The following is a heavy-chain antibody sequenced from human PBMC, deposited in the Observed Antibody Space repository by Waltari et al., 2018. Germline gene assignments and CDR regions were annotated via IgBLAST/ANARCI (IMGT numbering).Heavy chain of an antibody. Sequence: QVQLQESGPGLVKPSETLSLTCAVSGYSISSGYYWGWLRQPPGMGLAWIGSIYHSGSTYYNPSLKSRVTISVDTSKNQFSLKLSSVTAADTAVYYCARLLINDDDILTGQSRVGAFDIWGQGTMVTVSS. CDR3: ARLLINDDDILTGQSRVGAFDI. CDR2: IYHSGST. V-gene: IGHV4-38-2*01. CDR1: GYSISSGYY. D-gene: IGHD3-9*01. J-gene: IGHJ3*02.